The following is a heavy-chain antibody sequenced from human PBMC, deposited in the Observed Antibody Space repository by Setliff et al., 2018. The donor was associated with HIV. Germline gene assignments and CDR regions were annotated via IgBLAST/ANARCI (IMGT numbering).Heavy chain of an antibody. CDR1: GYTFTSYG. V-gene: IGHV1-18*01. Sequence: ASVKVSCKASGYTFTSYGISWVRQAPGQGLEWMGWISAYNGNTNYAQKLQGRVTMTTDTSTNTAYTELSSLGSEDTAVYYCALGYCSVGSCYSVDFDYWGQGTLVTVSS. D-gene: IGHD2-15*01. J-gene: IGHJ4*02. CDR3: ALGYCSVGSCYSVDFDY. CDR2: ISAYNGNT.